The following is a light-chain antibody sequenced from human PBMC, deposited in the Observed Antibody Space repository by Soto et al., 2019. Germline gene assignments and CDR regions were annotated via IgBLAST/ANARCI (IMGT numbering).Light chain of an antibody. J-gene: IGKJ4*01. CDR1: QSVISRH. CDR3: QHYDNSPLT. CDR2: GSS. V-gene: IGKV3-20*01. Sequence: EIVLTQSPGTLSLSPGERATLSCSASQSVISRHLVWYQQKPAQARRLLIYGSSRRAIGIPDRFSGSGSGTDFTLTITQLEPEDFALYYCQHYDNSPLTFGGGTKLEIK.